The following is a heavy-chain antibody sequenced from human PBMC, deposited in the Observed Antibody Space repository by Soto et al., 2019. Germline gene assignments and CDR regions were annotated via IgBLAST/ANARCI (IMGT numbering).Heavy chain of an antibody. CDR2: INHIGST. J-gene: IGHJ4*02. CDR3: ARGDTAMLWVH. D-gene: IGHD5-18*01. V-gene: IGHV4-34*01. CDR1: GGSFSAYY. Sequence: SETLSLTSAVYGGSFSAYYWSWIRQPPGKGLEWIGEINHIGSTNYNPSLKSRVTISVDTSRNQFSLKLSSVTAADTAVYYCARGDTAMLWVHWGQGTLVNVS.